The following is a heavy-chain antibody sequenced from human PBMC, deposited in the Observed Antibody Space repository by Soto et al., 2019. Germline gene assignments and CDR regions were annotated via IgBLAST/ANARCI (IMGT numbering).Heavy chain of an antibody. V-gene: IGHV3-33*01. CDR1: GFTFSSYG. CDR2: IWYDGSNK. D-gene: IGHD6-19*01. CDR3: AREMMQWPAAADY. J-gene: IGHJ4*02. Sequence: PGGSLRLSCAASGFTFSSYGMHWVRQAPGKGLEWVAVIWYDGSNKYYADSVKGRFTISRDNSKNTLYLQMNSLRAEDTAVYYCAREMMQWPAAADYWGQGTLVTVSS.